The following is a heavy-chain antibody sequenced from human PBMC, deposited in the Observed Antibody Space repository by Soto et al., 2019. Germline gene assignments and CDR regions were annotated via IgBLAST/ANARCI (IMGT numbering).Heavy chain of an antibody. CDR2: IYSGGST. CDR3: AKLDILTGYRYYYYYYMDV. CDR1: GFTVSSNY. J-gene: IGHJ6*03. V-gene: IGHV3-66*01. D-gene: IGHD3-9*01. Sequence: PGGSLRLSCAASGFTVSSNYMSWVRQAPGKGLEWVSVIYSGGSTCYADSVKGRFTISRDNSKNTLYLQMNSLRAEDTAVYYCAKLDILTGYRYYYYYYMDVWGKGTTVTVSS.